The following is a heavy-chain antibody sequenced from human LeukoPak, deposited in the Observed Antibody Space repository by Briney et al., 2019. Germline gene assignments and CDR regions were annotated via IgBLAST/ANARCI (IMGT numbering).Heavy chain of an antibody. V-gene: IGHV5-51*01. CDR2: IYPGDSDT. D-gene: IGHD2/OR15-2a*01. J-gene: IGHJ4*02. CDR3: ARAGYSNRWDGVDY. CDR1: GYTFTNYW. Sequence: GESLKISCKGSGYTFTNYWIGWVRQMPGKGLEFMGIIYPGDSDTRYSPSFQGQVTISVDKSIDTAYLQWSSLKASDSAMYYCARAGYSNRWDGVDYWGQGTLVTVSS.